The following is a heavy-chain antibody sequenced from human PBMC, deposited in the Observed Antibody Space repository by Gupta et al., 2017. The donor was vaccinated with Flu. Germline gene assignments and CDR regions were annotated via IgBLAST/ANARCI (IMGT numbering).Heavy chain of an antibody. CDR3: GGDCTDNWTFDY. CDR2: ISHDSSTK. Sequence: VRQAPGKGLEWVARISHDSSTKNYADSVQGRFTVSRDNSKNTLFLQTDTLRAEDTGVYYCGGDCTDNWTFDYWGQGNLVTVSS. J-gene: IGHJ4*02. V-gene: IGHV3-30*03. D-gene: IGHD3-9*01.